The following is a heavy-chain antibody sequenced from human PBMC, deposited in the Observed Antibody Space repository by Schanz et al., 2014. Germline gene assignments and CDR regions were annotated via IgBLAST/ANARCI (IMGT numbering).Heavy chain of an antibody. V-gene: IGHV1-18*01. Sequence: QVQLVQSGAELRKPGTSVKVSCKTSGYTFSDYGISWVRQAPGQGLEWMGWISPYNGNTNYAQKLQGRVTMTADTSTSTAYMDVSSLRSEDTAVYYCASSGAGYSSSWDFDYWGQGTLVTVSS. J-gene: IGHJ4*02. CDR1: GYTFSDYG. D-gene: IGHD6-13*01. CDR2: ISPYNGNT. CDR3: ASSGAGYSSSWDFDY.